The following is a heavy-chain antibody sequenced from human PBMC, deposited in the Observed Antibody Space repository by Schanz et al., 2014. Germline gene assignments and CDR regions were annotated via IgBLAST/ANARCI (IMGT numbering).Heavy chain of an antibody. CDR3: ASALTTWGGMDV. V-gene: IGHV1-46*01. J-gene: IGHJ6*02. D-gene: IGHD4-4*01. Sequence: QVQLVQSGAEVEKPGASVTVSCKASGYMYTSHFLHWVRQAPGQGLEWMGIIHSTGGTTSHAQKFQGRVTMTRDTSTSTVYMELSSLRSEDTAVYYCASALTTWGGMDVWGQGTTVTVSS. CDR2: IHSTGGTT. CDR1: GYMYTSHF.